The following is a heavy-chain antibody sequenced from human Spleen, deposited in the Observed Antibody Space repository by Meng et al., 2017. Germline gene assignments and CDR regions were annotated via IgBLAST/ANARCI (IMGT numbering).Heavy chain of an antibody. Sequence: QVQLLQSGAEVKKPGSSVKVSCKASGGAFSNYGFSWVRQAPGQGLEWMGWMNPNRGNTGYAQKFQGRVTMTMNTSISTAYMELSSLRSEDTAVYYCARGRRNEPLFDYWGQGTLVTVSS. CDR1: GGAFSNYG. D-gene: IGHD1-14*01. V-gene: IGHV1-8*02. J-gene: IGHJ4*02. CDR3: ARGRRNEPLFDY. CDR2: MNPNRGNT.